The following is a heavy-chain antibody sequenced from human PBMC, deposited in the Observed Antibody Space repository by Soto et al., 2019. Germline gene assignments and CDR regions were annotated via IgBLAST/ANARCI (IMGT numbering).Heavy chain of an antibody. CDR2: IIPIFGTA. Sequence: QVQLVQSGAEVKKPGSSVKVSCKASGGTFSSYAISWVRQAPGQGLEWMGGIIPIFGTANYAQKFQGRVTTTADKSTSTAYIELSSLRSEDTAVYYCARGWGGNSGRRNWFDPWGQGTLVTVSS. D-gene: IGHD2-21*02. V-gene: IGHV1-69*06. CDR3: ARGWGGNSGRRNWFDP. CDR1: GGTFSSYA. J-gene: IGHJ5*02.